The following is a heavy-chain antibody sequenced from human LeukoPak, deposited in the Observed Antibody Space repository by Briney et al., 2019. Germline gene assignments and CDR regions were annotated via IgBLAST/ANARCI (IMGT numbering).Heavy chain of an antibody. V-gene: IGHV3-9*01. J-gene: IGHJ4*02. Sequence: PGGSLRLSCAASGFTFDDYAMHWVRQAPGKGLEWVSGISWNSGSIGYADSVRGRFTISRDNAKNSLYLQINSLRAEDTALYYCAKDINYYGSGSDDGIDYWGQGTLVTVSS. CDR3: AKDINYYGSGSDDGIDY. CDR2: ISWNSGSI. CDR1: GFTFDDYA. D-gene: IGHD3-10*01.